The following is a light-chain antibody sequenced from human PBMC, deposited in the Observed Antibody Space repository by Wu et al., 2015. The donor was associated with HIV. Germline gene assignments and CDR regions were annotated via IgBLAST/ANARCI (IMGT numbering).Light chain of an antibody. CDR1: QGIGSW. Sequence: DIQMTQSPSSVSASVGDRVTITCRASQGIGSWLGWYQQKLGKALKLLIYAASNLQSGVPSRFSGSGSGTDFTLTISSLQPEDFATYYCQQSNSVPHTFGQGTKLEMK. V-gene: IGKV1-12*01. CDR3: QQSNSVPHT. J-gene: IGKJ2*01. CDR2: AAS.